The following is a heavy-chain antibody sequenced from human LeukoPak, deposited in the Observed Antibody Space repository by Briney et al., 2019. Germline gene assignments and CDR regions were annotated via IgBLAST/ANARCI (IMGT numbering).Heavy chain of an antibody. CDR2: IYYSGST. D-gene: IGHD4-17*01. CDR1: GGSISSGDYY. Sequence: SETLSLTCTVSGGSISSGDYYWSWIRQPPGKGLEWIGYIYYSGSTYYNPSLKSRVTISVDTSKNQFSLKLSSVTAADTAVYYCARVLGRHGERTGDYWGQGTLVTVSS. CDR3: ARVLGRHGERTGDY. J-gene: IGHJ4*02. V-gene: IGHV4-30-4*01.